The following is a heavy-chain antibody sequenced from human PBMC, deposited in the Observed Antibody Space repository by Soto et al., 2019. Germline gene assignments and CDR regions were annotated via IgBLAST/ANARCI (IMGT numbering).Heavy chain of an antibody. Sequence: SETLSLTCAVSGGLISGGGYFWTWIRQPPGKGLEWIGYMYHSGSPLYNPSLKSRATISIDLSKNQFSLNLASVTAADTAVYYCAREGPKAYFEIHPWGQGTLLTVYS. V-gene: IGHV4-30-2*01. CDR1: GGLISGGGYF. CDR3: AREGPKAYFEIHP. CDR2: MYHSGSP. D-gene: IGHD1-26*01. J-gene: IGHJ5*02.